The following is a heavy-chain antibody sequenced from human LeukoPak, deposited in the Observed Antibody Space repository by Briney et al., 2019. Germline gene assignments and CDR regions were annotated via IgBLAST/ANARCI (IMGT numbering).Heavy chain of an antibody. Sequence: SVKVSCKASLVTFSSYAISWVRQAPGQGREWMGGIIAIFGTANYAQKFQGRVTITADESTSTAYMELSSLRSEDTAVYYCARSGSRYSYYYYYMDVWGKGTTVTVSS. V-gene: IGHV1-69*13. CDR3: ARSGSRYSYYYYYMDV. CDR2: IIAIFGTA. CDR1: LVTFSSYA. D-gene: IGHD1-1*01. J-gene: IGHJ6*03.